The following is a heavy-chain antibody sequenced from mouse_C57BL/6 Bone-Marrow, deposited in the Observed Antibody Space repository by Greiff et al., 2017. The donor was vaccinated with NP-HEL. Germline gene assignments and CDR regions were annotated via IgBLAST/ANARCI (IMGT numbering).Heavy chain of an antibody. V-gene: IGHV1-61*01. CDR1: GYTFTSYW. CDR3: AREGLIYYDYDVHFDY. CDR2: IYPSDSET. J-gene: IGHJ2*01. D-gene: IGHD2-4*01. Sequence: QQSCKASGYTFTSYWMDWVKQRPGQGLEWIGNIYPSDSETHYNQKFKDKATLTVDKSSSTAYMQLSSLTSEDSAVYYCAREGLIYYDYDVHFDYWGQGTTLTVSS.